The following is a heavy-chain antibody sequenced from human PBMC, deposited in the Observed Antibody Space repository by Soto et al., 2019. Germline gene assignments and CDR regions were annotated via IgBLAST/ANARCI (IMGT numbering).Heavy chain of an antibody. CDR2: IYSGGST. Sequence: GGSLRLSCAASGFTVSSDYMSWVRQAPGKGLEWVSVIYSGGSTYYADSVKGRFTISRDNSKNTLFLQMNSLRAEDTAVYYCERGRPQYYFDYWGQGTLVTVSS. CDR3: ERGRPQYYFDY. V-gene: IGHV3-53*01. CDR1: GFTVSSDY. J-gene: IGHJ4*02. D-gene: IGHD4-4*01.